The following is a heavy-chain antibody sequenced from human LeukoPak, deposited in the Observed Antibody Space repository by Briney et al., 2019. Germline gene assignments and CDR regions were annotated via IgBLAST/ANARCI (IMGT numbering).Heavy chain of an antibody. Sequence: GGSLRLSCAASGFTFSSYWMNWARQAPGKGLEWVASINHNGNVNYYVDSVKGRFTISRDNAKNSLYLQMSNLRAEDTAVYYCARDCSSTSCYIGVRYYYYGMDVWGQGTTVTVSS. CDR2: INHNGNVN. V-gene: IGHV3-7*03. CDR3: ARDCSSTSCYIGVRYYYYGMDV. D-gene: IGHD2-2*02. J-gene: IGHJ6*02. CDR1: GFTFSSYW.